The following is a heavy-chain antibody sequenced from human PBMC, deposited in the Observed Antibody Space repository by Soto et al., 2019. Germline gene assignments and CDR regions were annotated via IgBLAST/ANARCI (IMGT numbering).Heavy chain of an antibody. D-gene: IGHD6-13*01. V-gene: IGHV1-69*13. J-gene: IGHJ4*02. Sequence: GASVKVSCKASGGTFSSYAISWVRQAPGQGLEWMGVIIPIFGTANYAQKFQGRVTITADESTSTAYMELSSLRSEYTSVYCCARDHRYSSSWSPFDYWGQGTLVTVSS. CDR2: IIPIFGTA. CDR3: ARDHRYSSSWSPFDY. CDR1: GGTFSSYA.